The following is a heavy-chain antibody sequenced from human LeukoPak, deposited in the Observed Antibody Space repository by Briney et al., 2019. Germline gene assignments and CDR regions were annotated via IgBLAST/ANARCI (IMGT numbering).Heavy chain of an antibody. CDR2: IYYSGST. CDR3: ATHPLLDY. D-gene: IGHD3-16*02. Sequence: SETLSLTCTVSGGSISSSSYYWGWIRQPPGKGLEWIGSIYYSGSTYYNPSLKSRVSISVDPSKSQFSLKLTSVTAADTAVYYCATHPLLDYWGQGSLVTVSS. J-gene: IGHJ4*02. V-gene: IGHV4-39*01. CDR1: GGSISSSSYY.